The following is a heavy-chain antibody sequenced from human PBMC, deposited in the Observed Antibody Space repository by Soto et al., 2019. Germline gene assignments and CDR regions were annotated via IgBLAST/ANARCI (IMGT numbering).Heavy chain of an antibody. J-gene: IGHJ4*02. CDR1: GYICTHFG. D-gene: IGHD3-16*01. Sequence: QVQLVQSGTEVRKPGASVKVSCKASGYICTHFGIGWVRQAPGQGLEWRGWIEVYNQKANYAQDFRGRVSMTTETSTSTAYMDLRTLTSDDTGVYYCASWDVIFGAGGVDWGQGTLVTVSS. V-gene: IGHV1-18*01. CDR3: ASWDVIFGAGGVD. CDR2: IEVYNQKA.